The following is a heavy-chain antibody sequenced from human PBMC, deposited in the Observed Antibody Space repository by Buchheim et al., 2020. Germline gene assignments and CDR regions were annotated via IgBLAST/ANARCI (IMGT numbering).Heavy chain of an antibody. CDR2: IYYSGST. J-gene: IGHJ5*02. CDR3: AGDFVEAAAGNHGGMYNWFDP. V-gene: IGHV4-31*03. CDR1: GGSISSGGYY. D-gene: IGHD6-13*01. Sequence: QVQLQESGPGLVKPSQTLSLTCTVSGGSISSGGYYWSWIRQHPGKGLEWIGYIYYSGSTYYNPSLKSRLTISVDTSKNQFSLKLSSVTAADTAVYYCAGDFVEAAAGNHGGMYNWFDPWGQGTL.